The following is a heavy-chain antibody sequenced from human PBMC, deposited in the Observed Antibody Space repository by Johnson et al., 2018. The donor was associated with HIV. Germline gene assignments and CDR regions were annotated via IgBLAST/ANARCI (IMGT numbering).Heavy chain of an antibody. CDR1: GLTISDNY. J-gene: IGHJ3*02. CDR2: LYSGGDI. CDR3: ARERHYYGSVRPRERQGDAFDI. Sequence: VQLVESGGGLVQPGGSLRLSCAASGLTISDNYMSWVRQAPGKGLEWVAVLYSGGDIYYADSVKGRFTISRDNSKNTLYLQMNSLRAEDTAVYFCARERHYYGSVRPRERQGDAFDIWGQGTMVTVAS. D-gene: IGHD3-10*01. V-gene: IGHV3-66*01.